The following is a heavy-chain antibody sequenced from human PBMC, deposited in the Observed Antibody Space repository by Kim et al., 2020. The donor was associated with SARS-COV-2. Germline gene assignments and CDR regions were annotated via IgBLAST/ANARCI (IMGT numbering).Heavy chain of an antibody. V-gene: IGHV3-30*04. D-gene: IGHD1-26*01. CDR2: ISYDGSNK. J-gene: IGHJ4*02. CDR1: GFTFSSYA. Sequence: GGSLRLSCAASGFTFSSYAMHWVRQAPGKGLEWVAVISYDGSNKYYADSVKGRFTTSRDNSKNTLYLQMNSLRAEDTAVYYCARGRSGSYRSSFDYWGQGTLVTVSS. CDR3: ARGRSGSYRSSFDY.